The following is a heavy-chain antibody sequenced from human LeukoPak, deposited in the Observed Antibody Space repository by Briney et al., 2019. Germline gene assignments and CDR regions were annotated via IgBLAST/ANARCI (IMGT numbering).Heavy chain of an antibody. V-gene: IGHV1-2*02. CDR1: GYTFTGYY. CDR3: ARDYGGDYYYYYYMDV. D-gene: IGHD4-23*01. Sequence: ASVKVSCKASGYTFTGYYMHWVRQAPGQGLEWMGWINPNSGGTNYAQKFQGRVTMTRDTSISTAYMELSRLRSDDTAVYYCARDYGGDYYYYYYMDVWGKGTTVTVSS. CDR2: INPNSGGT. J-gene: IGHJ6*03.